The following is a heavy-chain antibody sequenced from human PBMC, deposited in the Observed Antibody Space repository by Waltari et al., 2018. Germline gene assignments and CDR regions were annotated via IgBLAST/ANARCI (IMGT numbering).Heavy chain of an antibody. Sequence: EVQLVESGGGLVQPGRSLRLSCAASGFTFDDYAMHWVRQAPGKGLEWVSGISWNSGSIGYADSVKGRFTISRDNAKNSLYLQMNSLRAEDTALYYCAKDIRSGSFDYWGQGTLVTVSS. D-gene: IGHD1-26*01. J-gene: IGHJ4*02. CDR3: AKDIRSGSFDY. CDR1: GFTFDDYA. V-gene: IGHV3-9*01. CDR2: ISWNSGSI.